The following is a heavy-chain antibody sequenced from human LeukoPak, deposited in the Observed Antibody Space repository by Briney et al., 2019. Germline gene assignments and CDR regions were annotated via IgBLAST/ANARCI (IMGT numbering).Heavy chain of an antibody. J-gene: IGHJ3*02. V-gene: IGHV1-46*01. CDR3: AKIRPPAYDI. CDR1: GYTFTTYG. CDR2: INPSGGST. D-gene: IGHD3-3*02. Sequence: ASVKVSCKTSGYTFTTYGLSWVRQARGQGLEWMGIINPSGGSTSYAQKFQGRVTMTRDMSTSTVYMELSSLRSEDTAVYYCAKIRPPAYDIWGQGTMVTVSS.